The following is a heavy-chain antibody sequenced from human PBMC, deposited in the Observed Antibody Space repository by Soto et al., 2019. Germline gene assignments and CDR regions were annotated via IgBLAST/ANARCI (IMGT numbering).Heavy chain of an antibody. CDR1: GYTFTSYY. V-gene: IGHV1-46*01. D-gene: IGHD2-2*01. J-gene: IGHJ5*02. CDR3: AREAQIVVVPAAPGWWFEP. CDR2: INPSGGST. Sequence: ASVKVSCKASGYTFTSYYMHWVRQAPGQGLEWMGIINPSGGSTSYAQKFQGRVTMTRDTSTSTVYMELSSLRSGDTAVYYCAREAQIVVVPAAPGWWFEPWGQGTLVTVSS.